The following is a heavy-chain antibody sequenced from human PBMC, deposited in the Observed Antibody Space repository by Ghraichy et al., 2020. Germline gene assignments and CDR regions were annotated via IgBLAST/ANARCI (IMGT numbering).Heavy chain of an antibody. V-gene: IGHV3-7*01. Sequence: LSLTCAASGFAFSSYWMNWVRQAPGKGLEWVANIKGDGSEKYYVASVKGRFTISRDNAKNSLYLQMNSLRAEDTAVYYCARDMPDYWGQGTLVTVSS. J-gene: IGHJ4*02. CDR1: GFAFSSYW. D-gene: IGHD2-2*01. CDR2: IKGDGSEK. CDR3: ARDMPDY.